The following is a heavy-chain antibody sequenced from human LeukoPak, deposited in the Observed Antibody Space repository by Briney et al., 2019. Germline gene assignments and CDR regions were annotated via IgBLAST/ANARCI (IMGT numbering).Heavy chain of an antibody. Sequence: GGSLRLSCAASGFTFDDYAMHWVRQAPGKGLERVSGISWNSGSIGYADSVKGRFTISRDNAKNSLYLQMNSLRAEDTALYYCAKDIGKYYDSSGYWEFDYWGQGTLVTVSS. CDR2: ISWNSGSI. CDR3: AKDIGKYYDSSGYWEFDY. V-gene: IGHV3-9*01. J-gene: IGHJ4*02. CDR1: GFTFDDYA. D-gene: IGHD3-22*01.